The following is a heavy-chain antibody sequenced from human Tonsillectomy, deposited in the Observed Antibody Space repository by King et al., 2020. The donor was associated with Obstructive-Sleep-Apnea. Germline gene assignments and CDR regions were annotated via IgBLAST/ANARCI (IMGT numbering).Heavy chain of an antibody. Sequence: VQLVESGGGLVKPGGSLRLSCAASGFTFSSFSMNWVRQAPGKGLEWVSSISSSSLYIYYADSVKGRFTISRDNAKNSLYLQMNSLRAEDTAVYYCSRDREQQLGGYYYYGMDVWGPETTVTVSS. V-gene: IGHV3-21*01. CDR3: SRDREQQLGGYYYYGMDV. J-gene: IGHJ6*02. D-gene: IGHD6-13*01. CDR2: ISSSSLYI. CDR1: GFTFSSFS.